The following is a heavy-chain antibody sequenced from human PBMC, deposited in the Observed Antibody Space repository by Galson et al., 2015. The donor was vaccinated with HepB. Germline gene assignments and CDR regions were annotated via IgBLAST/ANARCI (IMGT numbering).Heavy chain of an antibody. J-gene: IGHJ3*02. V-gene: IGHV3-30*03. CDR2: IFYDGSYT. D-gene: IGHD3-10*02. Sequence: SLRLSCAASGFTFSGYGMHWVRQAPGKGLEWVAVIFYDGSYTYSADSVKGRFTISRDNSKNTLYLQMNSLRAEDTAVYYCARPLGDYARGGLDIWGQGTMLTASS. CDR3: ARPLGDYARGGLDI. CDR1: GFTFSGYG.